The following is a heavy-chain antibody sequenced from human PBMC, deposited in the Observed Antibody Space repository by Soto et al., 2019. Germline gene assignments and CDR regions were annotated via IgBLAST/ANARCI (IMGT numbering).Heavy chain of an antibody. D-gene: IGHD3-3*01. Sequence: QVQLVQSGAEVKKPGASVKVSCKASGYTFTSYGISWVRQAPGQGLEWMGWISAYNGNTNYAQKLQGRVTMTTDTSTSTAYMEVRSLRSDDTAVYYCARDQLGRYDFWSGSGWVDPWGQGTLVTVSS. CDR2: ISAYNGNT. CDR3: ARDQLGRYDFWSGSGWVDP. V-gene: IGHV1-18*01. CDR1: GYTFTSYG. J-gene: IGHJ5*02.